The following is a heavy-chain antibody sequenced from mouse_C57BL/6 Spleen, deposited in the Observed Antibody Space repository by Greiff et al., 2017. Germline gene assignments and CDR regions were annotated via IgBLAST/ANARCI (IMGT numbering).Heavy chain of an antibody. CDR3: TREYGINGNDEGYAMGY. CDR2: IWSGGST. CDR1: GFSFTSYG. V-gene: IGHV2-2*01. D-gene: IGHD2-2*01. Sequence: VKLMESGPGLVQPSQSLSITCTVSGFSFTSYGVHWVRQSPGKGLEWLGGIWSGGSTDYNAGFISRLSISKENSKSHDFYKMNSLQADDTAIYYCTREYGINGNDEGYAMGYWGQGTSVAVSS. J-gene: IGHJ4*01.